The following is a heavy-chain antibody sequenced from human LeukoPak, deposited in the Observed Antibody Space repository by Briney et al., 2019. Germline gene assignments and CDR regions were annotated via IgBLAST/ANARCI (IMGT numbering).Heavy chain of an antibody. D-gene: IGHD6-13*01. J-gene: IGHJ4*02. CDR3: AKTPGYSSSWYYFDY. V-gene: IGHV4-39*07. CDR2: IYHSGST. Sequence: SETLSLTCTVSGGSISSSYYYWGWIRQPPGKGLEWIGSIYHSGSTYYNPSLKSRVTISVDTSKNQFSLKLSSVTAADTAVYYCAKTPGYSSSWYYFDYWGQGTLVTVSS. CDR1: GGSISSSYYY.